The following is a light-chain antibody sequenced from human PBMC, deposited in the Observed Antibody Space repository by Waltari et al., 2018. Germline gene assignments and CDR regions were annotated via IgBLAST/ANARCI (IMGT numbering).Light chain of an antibody. CDR2: DSS. CDR3: QQRSNWRGT. V-gene: IGKV3-11*01. Sequence: EIVLTQSPATLSLSPGERAPLSCSAIQSVSSYLAWYQQKPGQVPRLLIYDSSNRDTGIQARFSGSGSGTDVTLTISSLEPEDFAVYYCQQRSNWRGTFGGGTKVEIK. CDR1: QSVSSY. J-gene: IGKJ4*01.